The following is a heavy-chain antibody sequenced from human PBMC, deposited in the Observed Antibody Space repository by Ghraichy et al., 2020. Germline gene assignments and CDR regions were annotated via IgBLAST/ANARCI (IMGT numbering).Heavy chain of an antibody. CDR2: IYYSGST. Sequence: SETLSLTCTVSGGSISSYYWSWIRQPPGKGLEWIGYIYYSGSTNYNPSLKSRVTISVDTSKNQFSLKLSSVTAADTAVYYCARVVVTTFYYYFDYWGQGTLVTVSS. D-gene: IGHD3-22*01. V-gene: IGHV4-59*08. CDR1: GGSISSYY. J-gene: IGHJ4*02. CDR3: ARVVVTTFYYYFDY.